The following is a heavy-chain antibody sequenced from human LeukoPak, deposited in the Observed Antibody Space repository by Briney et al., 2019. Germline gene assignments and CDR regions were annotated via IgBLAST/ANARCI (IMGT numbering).Heavy chain of an antibody. CDR1: GFTFSSYE. CDR3: ARATGWFQAFDY. V-gene: IGHV3-48*03. CDR2: ISSSGSTI. Sequence: GGSLRLPCAASGFTFSSYEMNWVRQAPGKGLEWVSYISSSGSTIYYADSVKGRFTISRDNAKNSLYLQMNSLRAEDTAVYYCARATGWFQAFDYWGQGTLVTVSS. D-gene: IGHD6-19*01. J-gene: IGHJ4*02.